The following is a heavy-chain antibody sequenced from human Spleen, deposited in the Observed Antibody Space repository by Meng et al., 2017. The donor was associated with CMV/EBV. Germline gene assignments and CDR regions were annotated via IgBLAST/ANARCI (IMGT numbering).Heavy chain of an antibody. CDR3: ARGAYSGCPLPFGY. Sequence: SETLSLTCGVYGGSLTHYYWTWIRQPPGKGLQWIGEIHHSEGTNYNPSLKSRVTMSLDTSKIQFSLKVNSVTAADTAVYYCARGAYSGCPLPFGYWGQGTLVTVSS. J-gene: IGHJ4*02. D-gene: IGHD1-26*01. CDR1: GGSLTHYY. V-gene: IGHV4-34*01. CDR2: IHHSEGT.